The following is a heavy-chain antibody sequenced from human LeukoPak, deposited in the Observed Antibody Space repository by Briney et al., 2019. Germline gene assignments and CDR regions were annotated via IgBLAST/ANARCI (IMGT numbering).Heavy chain of an antibody. J-gene: IGHJ4*02. V-gene: IGHV4-39*07. D-gene: IGHD6-6*01. CDR3: VRSEYSTFLDY. CDR1: GGSISTNAYY. Sequence: SETLSLTCTVSGGSISTNAYYWGWIRQPPGKGLQWIGSIYYSGITYYNPSFKSRVTISVDTSKNQFSLKVRSVTAADTAVYYCVRSEYSTFLDYWGQGALVTVSS. CDR2: IYYSGIT.